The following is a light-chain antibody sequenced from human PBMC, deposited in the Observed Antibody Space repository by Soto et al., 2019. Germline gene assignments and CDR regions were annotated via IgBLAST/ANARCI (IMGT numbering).Light chain of an antibody. J-gene: IGLJ2*01. Sequence: SYELTQPPSVSVSPGQTASITCSGDKLGDKYACWYQQKPGQSPVVVIYQDTKRPSGIPERFSGSNSGNTATLTISGTQAMDEDDYYCQAWDSSTAVVFGGGTKVTVL. CDR2: QDT. CDR1: KLGDKY. CDR3: QAWDSSTAVV. V-gene: IGLV3-1*01.